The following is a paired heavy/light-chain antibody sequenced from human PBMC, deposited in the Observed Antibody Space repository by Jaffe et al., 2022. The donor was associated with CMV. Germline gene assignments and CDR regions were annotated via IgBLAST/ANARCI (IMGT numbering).Light chain of an antibody. V-gene: IGLV1-51*02. Sequence: QSVLTQPPSVSAAPGQKVTISCSGSSSNIGNNYVSWYQQLPGTAPKLLIYENNKRPSGIPDRFSGSKSGTSATLGITGLQTGDEADYYCGTWDSSLSGAVFGGGTQLTVL. CDR2: ENN. CDR1: SSNIGNNY. J-gene: IGLJ7*01. CDR3: GTWDSSLSGAV.
Heavy chain of an antibody. CDR1: GFTFSTYG. J-gene: IGHJ6*02. Sequence: QVQLVESGGGVVQPGRSLRLSCAASGFTFSTYGMHWVRQAPGKGLEWVAVISYDGNYKYYADSVKGRFTISRDNSKNTLYLQMNSLRAEDTAVYYCAKQRAYCSNAVCDGFYYYGMDVWGQGTTVTVSS. CDR2: ISYDGNYK. CDR3: AKQRAYCSNAVCDGFYYYGMDV. V-gene: IGHV3-30*18. D-gene: IGHD2-8*01.